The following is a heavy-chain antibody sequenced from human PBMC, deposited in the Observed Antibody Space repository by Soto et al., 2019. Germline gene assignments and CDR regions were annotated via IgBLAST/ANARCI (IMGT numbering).Heavy chain of an antibody. CDR2: IYYSGST. CDR3: ARARGAIFGVVIRNWFDP. V-gene: IGHV4-39*07. J-gene: IGHJ5*02. CDR1: GGYISSSSYY. D-gene: IGHD3-3*01. Sequence: SETLSLTCTVSGGYISSSSYYWGWIRQPPGKGLEWIGSIYYSGSTYYKPSLKSRVAISVDKAKNQFSLKLTSVTAADTAVYYCARARGAIFGVVIRNWFDPWGQGTLVTVSS.